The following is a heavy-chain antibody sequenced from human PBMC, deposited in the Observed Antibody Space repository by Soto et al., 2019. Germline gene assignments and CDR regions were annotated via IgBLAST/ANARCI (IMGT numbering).Heavy chain of an antibody. CDR1: GYTLTELS. J-gene: IGHJ4*02. CDR3: ATEGHSSGWVGGNYFDY. Sequence: QVQLVQSGAEVKKPGASVKVSCKVSGYTLTELSMHWVRQAPGKGLEWRGGFDPEDGETIYAQKFQGRVTITEDTSTDTAYMELSSLRSEDTAVYYCATEGHSSGWVGGNYFDYWGQGTLVTVSS. CDR2: FDPEDGET. D-gene: IGHD6-19*01. V-gene: IGHV1-24*01.